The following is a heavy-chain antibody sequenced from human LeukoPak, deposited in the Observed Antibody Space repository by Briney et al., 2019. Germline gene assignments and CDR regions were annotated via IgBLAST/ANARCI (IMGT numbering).Heavy chain of an antibody. J-gene: IGHJ4*02. CDR3: AKGSYCVNGVCYMFDY. CDR1: GFTFSSYA. D-gene: IGHD2-8*01. V-gene: IGHV3-23*01. Sequence: GGSLRLSCVASGFTFSSYAMSWVRQAPGRGLEWVSGISGSGGSTYYADSVKGRFTISRDSSKNTLYLQMNSLRAADTAVYYCAKGSYCVNGVCYMFDYWGQGTLVTVSS. CDR2: ISGSGGST.